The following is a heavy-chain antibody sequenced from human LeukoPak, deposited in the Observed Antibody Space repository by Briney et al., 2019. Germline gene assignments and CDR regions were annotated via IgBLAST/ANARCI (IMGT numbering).Heavy chain of an antibody. CDR1: GDSVSSNSAG. CDR3: ALVRTHGSGSYYRGFDP. J-gene: IGHJ5*02. V-gene: IGHV6-1*01. CDR2: TYYRSKWYN. Sequence: SQTLSLTCAISGDSVSSNSAGWNWIRQSPSRGLEWLGWTYYRSKWYNDYAVCVKSRITINADTSKNQFYLKLNFVTPEDTAVYYCALVRTHGSGSYYRGFDPWGQGTLVTVSS. D-gene: IGHD3-10*01.